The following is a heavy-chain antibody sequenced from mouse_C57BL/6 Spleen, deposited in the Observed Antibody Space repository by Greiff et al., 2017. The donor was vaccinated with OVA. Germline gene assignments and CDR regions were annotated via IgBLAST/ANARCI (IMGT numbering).Heavy chain of an antibody. CDR1: GYSITSGYD. CDR3: ARENGSRWYCDV. CDR2: ISYSGST. V-gene: IGHV3-1*01. J-gene: IGHJ1*03. D-gene: IGHD1-1*01. Sequence: EVKLMESGPGMVKPSQSLSLTCTVTGYSITSGYDWHWIRHFPGNNLEWMGYISYSGSTKSNPSLKSRISITLDTSKNHCFRKLNSVTTEDTATYNRARENGSRWYCDVWGTGTTVTVSS.